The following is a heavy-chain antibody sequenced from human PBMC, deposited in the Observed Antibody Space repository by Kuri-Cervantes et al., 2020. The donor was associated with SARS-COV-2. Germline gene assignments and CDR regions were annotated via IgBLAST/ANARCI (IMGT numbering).Heavy chain of an antibody. CDR3: VRGKNSFDI. V-gene: IGHV3-23*01. J-gene: IGHJ3*02. Sequence: GESLKISCAASGFTFSSYAMSWVRQAPGKGLERVSGISGSGGSTYYADSVKGRFTISRDNSKNTLYLQMNSLKTEDTAVYYCVRGKNSFDIWGQGTMVTVSS. CDR2: ISGSGGST. CDR1: GFTFSSYA. D-gene: IGHD5-24*01.